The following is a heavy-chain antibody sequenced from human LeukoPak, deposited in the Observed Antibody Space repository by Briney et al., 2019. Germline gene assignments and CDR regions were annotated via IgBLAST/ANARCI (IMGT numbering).Heavy chain of an antibody. CDR1: GGSISSYY. CDR2: IYYSGNT. Sequence: SETLSLTCTVSGGSISSYYWSWIRQPPGKGLEWIGYIYYSGNTNYNPSLKSRVTISVDTSKNQFSLKLSSVTAADTAVYYCARFDYYGSGSHDYWGQGTLVTVSS. CDR3: ARFDYYGSGSHDY. J-gene: IGHJ4*02. D-gene: IGHD3-10*01. V-gene: IGHV4-59*01.